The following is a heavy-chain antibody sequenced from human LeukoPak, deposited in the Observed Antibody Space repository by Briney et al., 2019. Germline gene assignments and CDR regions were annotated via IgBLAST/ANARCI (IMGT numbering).Heavy chain of an antibody. CDR2: IYTSAST. D-gene: IGHD3-22*01. Sequence: SETLSLTCTVSGGSISSYYWSWIRQPAGKGLEWIGRIYTSASTNYNPSLKSRVTMSVDTSKNQFSLKLSSVTAAATAVYYCARVYYYDSSSVFDYWGQGTLVTVSS. CDR3: ARVYYYDSSSVFDY. V-gene: IGHV4-4*07. J-gene: IGHJ4*02. CDR1: GGSISSYY.